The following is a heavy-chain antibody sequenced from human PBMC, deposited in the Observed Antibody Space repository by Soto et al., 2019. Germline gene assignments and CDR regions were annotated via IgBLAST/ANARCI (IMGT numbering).Heavy chain of an antibody. CDR2: ISSSSSTI. CDR1: GFTFSSYS. D-gene: IGHD3-10*01. Sequence: PGGSLRLSCAASGFTFSSYSMNWVRQAPGKGLEWVSYISSSSSTIYYADSVKGRFTISRDNAKNSLYLQMNSLRDEDTAVYYCARDKGGWFGELLSVGFDYWGQGTLVTVSS. J-gene: IGHJ4*02. CDR3: ARDKGGWFGELLSVGFDY. V-gene: IGHV3-48*02.